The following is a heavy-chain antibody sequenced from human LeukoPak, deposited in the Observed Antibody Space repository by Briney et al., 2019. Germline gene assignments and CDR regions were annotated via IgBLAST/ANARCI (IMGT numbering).Heavy chain of an antibody. D-gene: IGHD3-22*01. Sequence: GGSLRLSCAASGFTFSSYVMHWVRQAPGKGLEWVAIISYDGSNEYYADSVKGRFTISRDNSKNTLYLQMNSLRAADTAVYYCARLVYYYDSSGYYSYYFDYWGQGTLVTVSS. CDR1: GFTFSSYV. CDR3: ARLVYYYDSSGYYSYYFDY. V-gene: IGHV3-30*04. J-gene: IGHJ4*02. CDR2: ISYDGSNE.